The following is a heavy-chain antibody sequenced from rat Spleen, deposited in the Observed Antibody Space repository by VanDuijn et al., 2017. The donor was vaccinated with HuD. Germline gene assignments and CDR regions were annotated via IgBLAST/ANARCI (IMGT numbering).Heavy chain of an antibody. D-gene: IGHD1-1*01. V-gene: IGHV5-29*01. CDR2: ISYDGIST. J-gene: IGHJ3*01. CDR3: ARNSNYYSGLFAY. Sequence: EVQLVESGGGLVQPGRSLKLSCAASGFTFSNYGMAWVRQAPTKGLEWVATISYDGISTYYRDSVKGRFTISRDNAKSTLYLQMDSLRSEDTATYYCARNSNYYSGLFAYWGQGTLVTVSS. CDR1: GFTFSNYG.